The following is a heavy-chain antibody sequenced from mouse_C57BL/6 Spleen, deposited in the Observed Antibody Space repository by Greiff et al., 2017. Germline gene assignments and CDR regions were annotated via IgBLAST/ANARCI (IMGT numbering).Heavy chain of an antibody. V-gene: IGHV1-26*01. Sequence: VQLQQSGPELVKPGASVKISCKASGYTFTDYYMNWVKQSHGKSLEWIGDINPNNGGTSYNQKFKGKATLTVDKSSSTAYMELRSLTSEDSAVYYCARSNYRGWYFDVWGTGTTVTVSS. CDR3: ARSNYRGWYFDV. D-gene: IGHD2-14*01. CDR1: GYTFTDYY. J-gene: IGHJ1*03. CDR2: INPNNGGT.